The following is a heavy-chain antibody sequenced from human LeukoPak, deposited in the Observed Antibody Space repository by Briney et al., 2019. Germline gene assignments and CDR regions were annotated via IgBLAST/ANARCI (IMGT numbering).Heavy chain of an antibody. CDR2: INPNSGGT. V-gene: IGHV1-2*02. Sequence: ASVKVSCKASGYTFTGYYMHWVRQAPGQGLEWMGWINPNSGGTNYAQKFQGRVTMTRDTSISTAYMELSRLRSDDTAVYYCARDRDSSGWFSFSSYYYYYGMDVWGQGTTVTVSS. D-gene: IGHD6-19*01. J-gene: IGHJ6*02. CDR1: GYTFTGYY. CDR3: ARDRDSSGWFSFSSYYYYYGMDV.